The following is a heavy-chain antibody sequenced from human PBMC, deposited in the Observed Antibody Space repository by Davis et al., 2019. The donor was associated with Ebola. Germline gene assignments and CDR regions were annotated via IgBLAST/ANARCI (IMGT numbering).Heavy chain of an antibody. CDR3: ARVGWFGELLLTYYYGMDV. CDR2: ISAYNGNT. D-gene: IGHD3-10*01. J-gene: IGHJ6*04. V-gene: IGHV1-18*01. CDR1: GYTFTSYG. Sequence: ASVKVSCKASGYTFTSYGISWVRQAPGQGLEWMGWISAYNGNTNYAQKLQGRVTMTTDTSTSTAYMELRSLRSDDTAVYYCARVGWFGELLLTYYYGMDVWGKGTTVTVSS.